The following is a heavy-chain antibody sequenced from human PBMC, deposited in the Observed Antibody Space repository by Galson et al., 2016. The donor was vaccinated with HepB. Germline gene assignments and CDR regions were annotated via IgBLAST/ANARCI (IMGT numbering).Heavy chain of an antibody. CDR2: IYWDDDK. J-gene: IGHJ5*02. Sequence: PALVKPTQTLTLTCTFSGFALSSSGMAVGWLRQPPGKALEWLAIIYWDDDKRYSPSLRSRLTITKDTSKNQVVLKVTNVDTLDTGTYYCAHYCSGGSCYPDWFDPWGQGTLVTVSS. CDR1: GFALSSSGMA. D-gene: IGHD2-15*01. CDR3: AHYCSGGSCYPDWFDP. V-gene: IGHV2-5*02.